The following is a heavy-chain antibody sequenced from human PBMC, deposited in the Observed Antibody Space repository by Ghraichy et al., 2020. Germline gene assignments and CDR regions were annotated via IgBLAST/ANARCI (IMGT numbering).Heavy chain of an antibody. V-gene: IGHV3-23*01. CDR1: GFTFSSYA. Sequence: GGSLRLSCAASGFTFSSYAMSWVRQAPGKGLEWVSALSGSGGSTYYADSVKGRFTISRDNSKNTLYLQMNSLRAEDTAVYYCAKGEVVRGVGGYFDYWGQGTLVTVSS. D-gene: IGHD4-23*01. CDR3: AKGEVVRGVGGYFDY. CDR2: LSGSGGST. J-gene: IGHJ4*02.